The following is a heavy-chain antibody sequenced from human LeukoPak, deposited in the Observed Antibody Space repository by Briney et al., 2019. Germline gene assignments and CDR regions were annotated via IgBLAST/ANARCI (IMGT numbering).Heavy chain of an antibody. D-gene: IGHD3-16*01. Sequence: ASETLSLTCTVSGGSISSYYWSWIRQPAGKGLEWIGRIYTSGSTNYNPSLKSRVTMSVDTSKNQFSLKRSSVTAADTAVYYCARLYRYYDYVWGSADAFDIWGQGTMVTVSS. CDR2: IYTSGST. CDR3: ARLYRYYDYVWGSADAFDI. CDR1: GGSISSYY. V-gene: IGHV4-4*07. J-gene: IGHJ3*02.